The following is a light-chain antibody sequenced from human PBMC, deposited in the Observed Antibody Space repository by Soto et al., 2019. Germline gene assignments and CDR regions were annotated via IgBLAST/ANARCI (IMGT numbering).Light chain of an antibody. J-gene: IGKJ1*01. Sequence: EIVLTQSPATLSSFPGDRVTLSFRASQYINTRLAWYQHRPGQAPRLLIYQTSIRAAGIPARFSASGPGTDFTLTISDVQPEDFALYYCHQRQSWPRTFGQGTKVDIK. CDR1: QYINTR. CDR3: HQRQSWPRT. CDR2: QTS. V-gene: IGKV3D-11*01.